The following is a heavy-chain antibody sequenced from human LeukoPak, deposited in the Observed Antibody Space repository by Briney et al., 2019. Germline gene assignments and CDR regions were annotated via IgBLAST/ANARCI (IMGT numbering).Heavy chain of an antibody. J-gene: IGHJ4*02. Sequence: GGSLRLSCAASGFTFSRYTMNWVRQAPGMGLEWVSSISGSSSSISFADSMKGRFTISRDNAKNSLYLLMNSLSAEDTAVYFCARDAYGDYFFDYWGQGILVTVSS. CDR2: ISGSSSSI. CDR3: ARDAYGDYFFDY. CDR1: GFTFSRYT. D-gene: IGHD4-17*01. V-gene: IGHV3-21*01.